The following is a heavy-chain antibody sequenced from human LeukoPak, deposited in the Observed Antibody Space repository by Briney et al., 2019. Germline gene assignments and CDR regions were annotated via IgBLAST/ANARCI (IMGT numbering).Heavy chain of an antibody. CDR3: ARGEEPGNWFDP. CDR2: INPNSGGT. J-gene: IGHJ5*02. CDR1: GYTFTSYY. D-gene: IGHD1-14*01. Sequence: ASVKVSCKASGYTFTSYYMHWVRQAPGQGLEWMGWINPNSGGTNYAQKFQGRVTMTRDTSISTAYMELSRLRSDDTAVYYCARGEEPGNWFDPWGQGTLVTVSS. V-gene: IGHV1-2*02.